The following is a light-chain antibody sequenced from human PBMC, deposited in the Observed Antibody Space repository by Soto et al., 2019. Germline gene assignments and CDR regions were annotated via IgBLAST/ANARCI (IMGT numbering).Light chain of an antibody. Sequence: EIVLTQSPSTLSLSPGERATLSCRASQSVSSYLAWYQQKPGQAPRLLIYDASNRATGIPARFSGSGSGTDFTLTISSLEPEDFAVYYCQQYDISPWTFGQGTKVDTK. V-gene: IGKV3-11*01. CDR3: QQYDISPWT. CDR2: DAS. CDR1: QSVSSY. J-gene: IGKJ1*01.